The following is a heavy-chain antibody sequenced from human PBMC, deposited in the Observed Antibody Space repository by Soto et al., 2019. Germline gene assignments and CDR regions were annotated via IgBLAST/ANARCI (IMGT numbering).Heavy chain of an antibody. V-gene: IGHV1-69*04. CDR3: ARDPPVTIFGVADIDY. D-gene: IGHD3-3*01. CDR1: GGTFSSYT. J-gene: IGHJ4*02. Sequence: GASVKVSCKASGGTFSSYTISWVRQAPGQGLEWMGRIIPILGIANYAQKFQGRVTITADKSTSTAYMELSSLRSEDTAVYYCARDPPVTIFGVADIDYWGQGTLVTVS. CDR2: IIPILGIA.